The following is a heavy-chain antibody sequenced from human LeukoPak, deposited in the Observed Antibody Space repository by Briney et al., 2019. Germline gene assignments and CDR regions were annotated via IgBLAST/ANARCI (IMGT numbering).Heavy chain of an antibody. J-gene: IGHJ4*02. D-gene: IGHD6-13*01. V-gene: IGHV3-48*01. Sequence: GGSLRLSCAASGFTFSSYSMNWVRQAPGKGLEWVSYISSSSSTIYYADSVKGRFTISRDNSKNTLYLQMNSLRAEDTAVYYCAKTSPYSSSWYRGYFDYWGQGTLVTVSS. CDR3: AKTSPYSSSWYRGYFDY. CDR2: ISSSSSTI. CDR1: GFTFSSYS.